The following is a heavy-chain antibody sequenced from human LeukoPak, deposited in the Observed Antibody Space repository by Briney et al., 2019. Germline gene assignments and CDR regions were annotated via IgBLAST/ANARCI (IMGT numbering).Heavy chain of an antibody. V-gene: IGHV1-18*01. D-gene: IGHD1-26*01. CDR1: GYTFTSYG. CDR3: ARDTSGSYPTVEHDY. CDR2: ISAYNGNT. Sequence: GASVKVSCKASGYTFTSYGISWVRQAPGQGLEWMGWISAYNGNTNYAQKLQGRVTMTTDTSTSTAYMELRSLRSDDTAVYYCARDTSGSYPTVEHDYWGQGTLVTVSS. J-gene: IGHJ4*02.